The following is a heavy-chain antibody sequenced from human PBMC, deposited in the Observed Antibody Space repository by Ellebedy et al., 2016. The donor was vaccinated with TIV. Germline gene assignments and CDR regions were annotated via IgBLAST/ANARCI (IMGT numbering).Heavy chain of an antibody. CDR3: ARGENRDGMDV. J-gene: IGHJ6*02. CDR2: INPSSGYI. Sequence: GESLKISCAPSGFNFSIYYMNWVRQVAGKGLEWISSINPSSGYIYYADSVKGRFTMSRDSAKKFLYLQMNSLRAEDTAVYHCARGENRDGMDVWGQGTSVIVSS. V-gene: IGHV3-21*01. CDR1: GFNFSIYY. D-gene: IGHD2/OR15-2a*01.